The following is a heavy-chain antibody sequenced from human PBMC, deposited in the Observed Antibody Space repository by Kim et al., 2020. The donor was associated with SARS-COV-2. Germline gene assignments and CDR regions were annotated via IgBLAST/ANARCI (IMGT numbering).Heavy chain of an antibody. V-gene: IGHV3-66*01. Sequence: GGSLRLSCAASGFTVSSNYMSWVRQAPGKGLEWVSVIYSGGSTYYADSVKGRFTISRDNSKNTLYLQMNSLRAEDTAVYYCARVPLGDSSGYYLFDYWGQGTLVTVSS. CDR3: ARVPLGDSSGYYLFDY. CDR1: GFTVSSNY. D-gene: IGHD3-22*01. CDR2: IYSGGST. J-gene: IGHJ4*02.